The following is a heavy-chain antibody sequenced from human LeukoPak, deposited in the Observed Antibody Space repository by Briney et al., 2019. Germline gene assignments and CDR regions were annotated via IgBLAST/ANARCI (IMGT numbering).Heavy chain of an antibody. Sequence: SETLSLTCTVSGGSISSSSYYWGWIREPPGKGLEWIGSIYYSGSTYYNPSLKSRVTISVDTSKNQFSLKLRSVTPADTAVFYCARLTVFWYFDLWGRGTLATVSS. CDR3: ARLTVFWYFDL. CDR2: IYYSGST. CDR1: GGSISSSSYY. D-gene: IGHD3-3*01. J-gene: IGHJ2*01. V-gene: IGHV4-39*01.